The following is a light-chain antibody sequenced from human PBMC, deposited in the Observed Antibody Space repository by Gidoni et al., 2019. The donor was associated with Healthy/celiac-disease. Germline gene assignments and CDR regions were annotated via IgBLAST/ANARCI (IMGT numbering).Light chain of an antibody. CDR2: DAS. V-gene: IGKV3-11*01. CDR3: QQRSNWPPYIT. CDR1: QSVSSY. J-gene: IGKJ5*01. Sequence: EIVLTQSPATQSLSPGERATLPCRASQSVSSYLAWYQQKPGQAPRLLIYDASNRATGIPARFSGSGSGTDFTLTISSLEPEDFAVYYCQQRSNWPPYITFGQXTRLEIK.